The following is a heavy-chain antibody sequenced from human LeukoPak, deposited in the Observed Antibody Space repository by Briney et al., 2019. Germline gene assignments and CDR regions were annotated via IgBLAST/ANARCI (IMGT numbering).Heavy chain of an antibody. D-gene: IGHD6-13*01. J-gene: IGHJ4*02. CDR2: IYPGDSDT. CDR3: ARQGQQLVPRQIDY. CDR1: GYSFTSYW. Sequence: GESLKISCKGSGYSFTSYWIGWVRQMPGKGLEWMGIIYPGDSDTRYSPSFQGQVTISANNSISTTYLQWSTLMTSDTAMYYCARQGQQLVPRQIDYWGQGTLVTVSS. V-gene: IGHV5-51*01.